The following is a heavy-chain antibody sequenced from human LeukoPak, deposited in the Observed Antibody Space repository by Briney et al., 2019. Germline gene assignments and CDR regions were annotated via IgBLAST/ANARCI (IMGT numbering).Heavy chain of an antibody. CDR1: GFTFDDYA. Sequence: GGSLRLSCAASGFTFDDYAMHWVRQTPGKGLEWVSGISWNSGSIGYADSVKGRFTISRDNAKNSLYLQMNSLRAEDTALYYCAKAVSYYYFDYWGQGTLVTVSS. V-gene: IGHV3-9*01. CDR2: ISWNSGSI. CDR3: AKAVSYYYFDY. D-gene: IGHD1-26*01. J-gene: IGHJ4*02.